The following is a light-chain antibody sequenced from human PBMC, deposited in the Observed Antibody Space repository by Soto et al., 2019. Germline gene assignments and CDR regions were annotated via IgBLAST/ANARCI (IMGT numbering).Light chain of an antibody. CDR2: DVT. Sequence: QSALTQPASVSGSPGQSITISCTGTSSDVGGYKYVSWYQQHPDKAHKLIIYDVTNRPSGISNRFSGSKSGNTASLTISGLQAEDEADYYCSSYTSSSSYVFGTGTKVTVL. V-gene: IGLV2-14*01. CDR1: SSDVGGYKY. CDR3: SSYTSSSSYV. J-gene: IGLJ1*01.